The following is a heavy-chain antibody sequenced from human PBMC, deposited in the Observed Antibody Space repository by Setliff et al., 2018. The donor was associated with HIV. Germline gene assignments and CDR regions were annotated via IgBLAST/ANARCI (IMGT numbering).Heavy chain of an antibody. CDR2: ISYSGST. V-gene: IGHV4-59*02. Sequence: KTSETLSLTCTVSGGSVNGHYWNWIRLTPGKGLEWIGSISYSGSTNYNPSLKSRVTISVDTSRNEFSLKLSSVTAADTAVYYCATDPTSYCTGGNCHPGRFASWGQGTLVTVS. CDR1: GGSVNGHY. CDR3: ATDPTSYCTGGNCHPGRFAS. D-gene: IGHD2-15*01. J-gene: IGHJ4*02.